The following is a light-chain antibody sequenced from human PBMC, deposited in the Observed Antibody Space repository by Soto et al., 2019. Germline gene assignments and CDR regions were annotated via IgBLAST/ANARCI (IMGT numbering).Light chain of an antibody. J-gene: IGKJ4*01. Sequence: EIVMTQSPATLSVSPGEGATLSCKASQNVYNNLAWYQQRPGQPPRLLIYDASTRATGISARFSGSGYGTEFTLTISSLYSEDFAVYFCQQCRNWPLTFGGGTKVDIK. CDR1: QNVYNN. CDR3: QQCRNWPLT. CDR2: DAS. V-gene: IGKV3-15*01.